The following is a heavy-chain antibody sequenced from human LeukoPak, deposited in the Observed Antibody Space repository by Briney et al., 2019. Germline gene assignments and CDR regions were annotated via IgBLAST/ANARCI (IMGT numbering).Heavy chain of an antibody. V-gene: IGHV3-66*01. CDR2: IYSGGST. CDR3: ARGMSSGWYGRRAYNWFDP. CDR1: GFTFSSYD. D-gene: IGHD6-19*01. Sequence: GGSLRLSCAASGFTFSSYDMSWVRQAPGKGLEWVSVIYSGGSTYYADSVKGRFTISRDNSKNTLYLQMNSLRAEDTAVYYCARGMSSGWYGRRAYNWFDPWGQGTLVTVSS. J-gene: IGHJ5*02.